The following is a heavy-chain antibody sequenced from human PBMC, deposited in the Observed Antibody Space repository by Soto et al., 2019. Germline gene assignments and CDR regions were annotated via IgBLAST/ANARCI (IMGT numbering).Heavy chain of an antibody. Sequence: GGSLRLSCAASGFTFSSYAMSWVRQAPGKGLEWVSAISGSGGSTYYADSVKGRFTISRDNSKNTLYLQMNSLRAEDTAVYYCAKDLGTTGTTFHLPDYWGQGTLVTVSS. J-gene: IGHJ4*02. CDR3: AKDLGTTGTTFHLPDY. CDR1: GFTFSSYA. V-gene: IGHV3-23*01. D-gene: IGHD1-1*01. CDR2: ISGSGGST.